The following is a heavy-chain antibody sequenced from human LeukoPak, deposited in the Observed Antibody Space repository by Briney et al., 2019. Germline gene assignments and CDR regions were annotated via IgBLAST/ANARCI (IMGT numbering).Heavy chain of an antibody. CDR3: ARDSYTYYYDSSGYVHFDY. Sequence: SETLSLTCTVSGGSISSYYWSWIRQRAGKGLEWIGRIYTSGSTNYNPSLKSRVTMSVDTSKNQFSRKLSSVTAADTAVYYCARDSYTYYYDSSGYVHFDYWGQGTLVTVSS. CDR1: GGSISSYY. CDR2: IYTSGST. J-gene: IGHJ4*02. V-gene: IGHV4-4*07. D-gene: IGHD3-22*01.